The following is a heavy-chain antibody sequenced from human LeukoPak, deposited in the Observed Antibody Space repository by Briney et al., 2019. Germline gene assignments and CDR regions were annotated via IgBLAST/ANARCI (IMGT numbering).Heavy chain of an antibody. CDR2: ISYSGST. J-gene: IGHJ4*02. CDR3: ARHLDYYGSGSYEY. Sequence: SETLSLTCAVSGGSISPYHWTWIRQPPGKGLEWIGYISYSGSTNYNLSLKSRVTISIDTSKSQFSLKLSSVTAADTAVYYCARHLDYYGSGSYEYWGQGTLVTVSS. D-gene: IGHD3-10*01. V-gene: IGHV4-59*08. CDR1: GGSISPYH.